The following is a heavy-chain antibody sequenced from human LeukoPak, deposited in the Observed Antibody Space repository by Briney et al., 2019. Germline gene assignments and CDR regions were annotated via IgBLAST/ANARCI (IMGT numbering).Heavy chain of an antibody. J-gene: IGHJ4*02. V-gene: IGHV3-11*04. CDR2: ISSSGSTI. CDR1: GFTFSDYY. Sequence: GGSLRLSCAASGFTFSDYYMSWIRQAPGKGLEWVSYISSSGSTIYYADSVKGRFTISRDNAKNSLYLQMNSLRAEDTAVYYCALLWFGELSFFDYWGQGTLVTVSS. CDR3: ALLWFGELSFFDY. D-gene: IGHD3-10*01.